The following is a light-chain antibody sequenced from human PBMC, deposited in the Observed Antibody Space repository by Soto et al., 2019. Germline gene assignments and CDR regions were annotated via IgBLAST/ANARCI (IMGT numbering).Light chain of an antibody. CDR1: QSFNTW. CDR3: QHYNSYSEA. V-gene: IGKV1-5*03. J-gene: IGKJ1*01. Sequence: DIQMTQSPSTLSASVGDRVTITCRASQSFNTWLAWYQQKPGKAPNLLIYKASSLASGVPSRFSGSGSGTEFPLTISSLQPDDLATYYCQHYNSYSEAFGQGTKVDI. CDR2: KAS.